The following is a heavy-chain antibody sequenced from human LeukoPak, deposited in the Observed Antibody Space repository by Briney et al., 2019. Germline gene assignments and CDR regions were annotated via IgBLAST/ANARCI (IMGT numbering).Heavy chain of an antibody. D-gene: IGHD5-18*01. J-gene: IGHJ4*02. CDR1: GGTFSSYA. CDR3: ARGPKGYSYGYEYYFDY. V-gene: IGHV1-69*05. Sequence: SVKFSCKASGGTFSSYAISWARQAPGPGLEWMGGVIPIFVTANYAQKFQGRVTITTDESTSTAYMELSSLRSEDTAVYYCARGPKGYSYGYEYYFDYWGQGTLVTVSS. CDR2: VIPIFVTA.